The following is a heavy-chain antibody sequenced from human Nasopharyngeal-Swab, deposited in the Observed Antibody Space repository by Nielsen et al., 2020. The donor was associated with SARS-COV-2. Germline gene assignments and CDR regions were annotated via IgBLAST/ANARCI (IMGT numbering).Heavy chain of an antibody. CDR1: GFTFSDYY. CDR3: ARTSYYGSGRLDY. J-gene: IGHJ4*02. Sequence: GESLKISCAASGFTFSDYYMSWIRHIPGKGLEWVSYISGSSSHTSYADSVKGRFTISRDNAKNSLYLEMTSLRADDTAVYYCARTSYYGSGRLDYWVQGTQVTVSS. CDR2: ISGSSSHT. V-gene: IGHV3-11*03. D-gene: IGHD3-10*01.